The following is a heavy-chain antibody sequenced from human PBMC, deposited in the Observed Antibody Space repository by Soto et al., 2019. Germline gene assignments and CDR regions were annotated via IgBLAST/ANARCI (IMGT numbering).Heavy chain of an antibody. CDR2: IRSKAYGGTT. V-gene: IGHV3-49*03. D-gene: IGHD6-6*01. CDR3: TRELEYSGSSWFDP. Sequence: GSLRLSCTASGFTFGDYAMSWFRQAPGKGLEWVGFIRSKAYGGTTEYAASVKGRFTISRDDSKSIAYLQMNSLKTEDTAVYYCTRELEYSGSSWFDPWGQGTLVTVSS. CDR1: GFTFGDYA. J-gene: IGHJ5*02.